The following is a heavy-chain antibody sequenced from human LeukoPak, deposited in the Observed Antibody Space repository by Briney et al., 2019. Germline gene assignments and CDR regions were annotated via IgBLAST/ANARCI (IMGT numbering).Heavy chain of an antibody. CDR2: IHPSGRL. CDR3: ARDGRDGYNNGSWFDP. J-gene: IGHJ5*02. D-gene: IGHD5-24*01. CDR1: GASFSSADQY. V-gene: IGHV4-31*03. Sequence: SETLSLTRTVPGASFSSADQYWNWIRQSPGKGLEWIVSIHPSGRLYNNPSLESRVTISIDTSKNQFSLKLSSVTAADTAVYYCARDGRDGYNNGSWFDPWGQGTLVTVSS.